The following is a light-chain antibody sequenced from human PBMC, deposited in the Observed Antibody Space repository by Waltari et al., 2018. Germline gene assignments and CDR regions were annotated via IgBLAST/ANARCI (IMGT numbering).Light chain of an antibody. CDR3: MQGTHWPPYT. J-gene: IGKJ2*01. CDR2: NVS. CDR1: QSLVYSDGNTY. V-gene: IGKV2-30*01. Sequence: DVVMTQSPLSLPVTLGQPASISCRSSQSLVYSDGNTYLHWFQQRPGQPPRRLIYNVSNRDSGVPDRFSGSGSGTDFTLKISRVEAEDVWVSYCMQGTHWPPYTFGQGTKLEIK.